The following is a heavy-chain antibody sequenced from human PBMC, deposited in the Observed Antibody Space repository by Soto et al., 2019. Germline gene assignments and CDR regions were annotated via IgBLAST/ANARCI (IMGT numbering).Heavy chain of an antibody. Sequence: QVLLQESGPGLVQPSGTLSLSCAVSGGSVSSSFFWGWVRQPPGKGLEWIGDIFHSGSVNYNPSLKSRVTLSIDKSKNQFSVELNSVTTADTAVYYCARSFGWYAIDYWGQGTLVIVSS. D-gene: IGHD6-19*01. CDR2: IFHSGSV. V-gene: IGHV4-4*02. CDR1: GGSVSSSFF. CDR3: ARSFGWYAIDY. J-gene: IGHJ4*02.